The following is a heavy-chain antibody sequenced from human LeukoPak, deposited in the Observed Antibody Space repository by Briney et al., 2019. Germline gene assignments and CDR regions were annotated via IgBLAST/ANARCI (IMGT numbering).Heavy chain of an antibody. Sequence: ASVKVSFKASGYTFTSYYMHWVRQAPGQGLEWMGIINPSGGSTSYAQKFQGRVTMTRDTSTSTVYMELSSLRSEDTAVYYCARDGIAAAGTPYYSDYWGQGTLVTVSS. V-gene: IGHV1-46*01. J-gene: IGHJ4*02. D-gene: IGHD6-13*01. CDR1: GYTFTSYY. CDR2: INPSGGST. CDR3: ARDGIAAAGTPYYSDY.